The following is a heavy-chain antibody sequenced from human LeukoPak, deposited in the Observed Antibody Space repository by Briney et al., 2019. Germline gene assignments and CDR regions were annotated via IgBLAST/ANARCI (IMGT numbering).Heavy chain of an antibody. D-gene: IGHD6-13*01. CDR2: INHSGST. CDR3: ARERSASSGIAAAGIDY. J-gene: IGHJ4*02. CDR1: GGSFSGYY. Sequence: SETLSLTCAVYGGSFSGYYWSWIRQPPGKGLEWIGEINHSGSTNYNPSLKSRVTISVDTSKNQFSLKLSSVTAADTAVYYCARERSASSGIAAAGIDYWGQGTLVTVSS. V-gene: IGHV4-34*01.